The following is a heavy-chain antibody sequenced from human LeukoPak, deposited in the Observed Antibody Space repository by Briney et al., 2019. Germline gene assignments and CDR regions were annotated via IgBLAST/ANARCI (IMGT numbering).Heavy chain of an antibody. CDR1: GFTVSSSY. CDR3: ARDLRGFIDY. V-gene: IGHV3-53*01. CDR2: IYTGGST. D-gene: IGHD5-12*01. Sequence: GGSLRLSCAASGFTVSSSYMTWVRQAPGKGLEWVSVIYTGGSTYYSDSVTGRFTISRDNSKNTLYLQMNSLRAEDTAVYYCARDLRGFIDYWGQGTLVTVSS. J-gene: IGHJ4*02.